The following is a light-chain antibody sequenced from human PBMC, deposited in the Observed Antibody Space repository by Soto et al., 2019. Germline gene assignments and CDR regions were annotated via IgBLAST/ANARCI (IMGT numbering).Light chain of an antibody. CDR1: QSVGSN. J-gene: IGKJ2*01. CDR3: QQYNNWPYT. CDR2: GAS. V-gene: IGKV3-15*01. Sequence: IVMTQSPATLSVSPGERATLSCRASQSVGSNLPWYQQKLGQAPRLLIYGASTRATGIPARFSGSGSGTEFTLTISSLQSEDFAVYYCQQYNNWPYTFAQGTKLEIK.